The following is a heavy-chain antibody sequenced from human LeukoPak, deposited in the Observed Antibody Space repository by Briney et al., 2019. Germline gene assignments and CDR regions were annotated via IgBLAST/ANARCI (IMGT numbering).Heavy chain of an antibody. CDR2: ISYDAGNQ. J-gene: IGHJ4*02. V-gene: IGHV3-30*18. D-gene: IGHD3-3*01. Sequence: QAGGSLRLSCAASGFTFSAYGMHWVRQAPGKGLEWVAVISYDAGNQYYTDSVKGRFTISRDNSKNTLYLQMNSLRAEDTAVYYCAKDSAFWSGYYTGGIIDYWGQGTLVTVSS. CDR3: AKDSAFWSGYYTGGIIDY. CDR1: GFTFSAYG.